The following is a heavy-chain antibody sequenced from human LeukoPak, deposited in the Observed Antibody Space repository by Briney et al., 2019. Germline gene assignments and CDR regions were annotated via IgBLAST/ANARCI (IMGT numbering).Heavy chain of an antibody. CDR2: IRYDGTDK. CDR3: AKDRDYGDYPSAYYYYMDV. Sequence: GGSLRLSCAASGFTFSTYGIHWVRQAPGKGLEWVAFIRYDGTDKWYADSVKGRFTISRDDSKNVLYLQMNSLGAEDTGVYHCAKDRDYGDYPSAYYYYMDVWGKGTTVTVSS. D-gene: IGHD4-17*01. V-gene: IGHV3-30*02. J-gene: IGHJ6*03. CDR1: GFTFSTYG.